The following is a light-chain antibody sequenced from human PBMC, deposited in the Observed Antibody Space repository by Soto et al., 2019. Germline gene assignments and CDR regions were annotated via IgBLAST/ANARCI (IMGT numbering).Light chain of an antibody. CDR2: DAS. Sequence: EIVLTQSPGTLSLSPGERATLSCRASQSVSSYLAWYQQKPGQAPRLLIYDASNRATGIPARFSGGGSGTDFTLTISSLEPEDFAVYYCQQRSNWLLTFGGGTKVDIK. J-gene: IGKJ4*01. V-gene: IGKV3-11*01. CDR3: QQRSNWLLT. CDR1: QSVSSY.